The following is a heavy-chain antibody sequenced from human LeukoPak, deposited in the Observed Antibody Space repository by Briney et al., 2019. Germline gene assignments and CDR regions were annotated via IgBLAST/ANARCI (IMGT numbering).Heavy chain of an antibody. D-gene: IGHD2-2*01. V-gene: IGHV1-2*02. Sequence: ASVKVSCKASGYTFTGYYMHWVRQAPGQGLEWMGWINPDSGGTNYAQKFQGRVTMTRDTSISTAYMEPSRLRSDDTAVYYCARDVPYCSSTSCYGEVYWFDPWGQGTLVTVSS. CDR1: GYTFTGYY. J-gene: IGHJ5*02. CDR3: ARDVPYCSSTSCYGEVYWFDP. CDR2: INPDSGGT.